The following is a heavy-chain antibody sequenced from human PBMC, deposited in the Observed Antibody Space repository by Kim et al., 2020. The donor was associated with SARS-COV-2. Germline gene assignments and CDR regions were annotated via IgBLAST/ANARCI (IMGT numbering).Heavy chain of an antibody. CDR3: AREGCGSGGSCYDLVFYGFDP. J-gene: IGHJ5*02. CDR1: GFTFSSYG. CDR2: IWYDGSNK. V-gene: IGHV3-33*01. D-gene: IGHD2-15*01. Sequence: GGSLRLSCAASGFTFSSYGMHWVRQAPGKGLEWVAVIWYDGSNKYYADSVKGRFTISRDNSKNTLYLQMNSLRAEDTAVYYCAREGCGSGGSCYDLVFYGFDPWGQGTLVTVSS.